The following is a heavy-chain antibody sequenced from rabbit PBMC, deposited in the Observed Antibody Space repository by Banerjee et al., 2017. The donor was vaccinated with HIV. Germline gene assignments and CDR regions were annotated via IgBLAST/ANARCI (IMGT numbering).Heavy chain of an antibody. V-gene: IGHV1S40*01. J-gene: IGHJ4*01. CDR3: ARMGSDISDDGYFNL. Sequence: QSLEESGGDLVKPGASLTLTCTASGFSFSSAYYMCWVRQAPGKGLELIACIYTSSGSTYYASWAKGRSTISKTSSTTVTLQMTRLTAADTATYFCARMGSDISDDGYFNLWGQGTLVTVS. CDR1: GFSFSSAYY. CDR2: IYTSSGST. D-gene: IGHD4-1*01.